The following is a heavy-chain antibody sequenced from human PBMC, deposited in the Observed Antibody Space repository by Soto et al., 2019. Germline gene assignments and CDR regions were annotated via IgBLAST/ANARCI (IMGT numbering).Heavy chain of an antibody. D-gene: IGHD5-18*01. J-gene: IGHJ4*02. Sequence: EMQLLESGGGLEQPGGFLRLSCAASGFTFSYYAMSWVRQAPGKGLEWVSGISGGGDSTYYADSVKGRFTISRDDSKNTLYLQMNSLRAEDTAVYYCRAYSYGQGVDYWGQGTLVTVSS. CDR2: ISGGGDST. V-gene: IGHV3-23*01. CDR3: RAYSYGQGVDY. CDR1: GFTFSYYA.